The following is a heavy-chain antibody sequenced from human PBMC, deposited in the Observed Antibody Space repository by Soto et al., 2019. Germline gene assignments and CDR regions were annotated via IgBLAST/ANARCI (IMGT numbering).Heavy chain of an antibody. V-gene: IGHV4-34*01. D-gene: IGHD4-4*01. J-gene: IGHJ4*02. Sequence: QVQLQQWGAGLLKPSETLSLTCAVYGGSFSGYYWSWIRQPPGKGLEWIGEINHSGSTNYNPSLKSRVTISIDTSKNQFSLKLSSVTAADTAVYYCARGSNPYYFDYWGQGTLVTVSS. CDR3: ARGSNPYYFDY. CDR2: INHSGST. CDR1: GGSFSGYY.